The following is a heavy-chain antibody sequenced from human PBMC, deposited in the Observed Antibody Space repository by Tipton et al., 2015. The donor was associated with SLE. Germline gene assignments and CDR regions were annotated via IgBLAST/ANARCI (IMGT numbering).Heavy chain of an antibody. J-gene: IGHJ3*02. CDR2: ISSSSSTI. V-gene: IGHV3-48*01. Sequence: SLRLSCAASGFTFSSYSMNWVRQAPGKGLEWVSYISSSSSTIYYADSVKGRFTISRDNAKNTLYLQMNSLRAEDTAVYYCARPEQWLVAGAFDIWGQGTMVTVSS. CDR3: ARPEQWLVAGAFDI. CDR1: GFTFSSYS. D-gene: IGHD6-19*01.